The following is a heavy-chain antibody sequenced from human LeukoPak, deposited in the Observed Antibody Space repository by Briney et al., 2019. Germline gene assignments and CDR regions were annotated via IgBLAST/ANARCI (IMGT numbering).Heavy chain of an antibody. CDR3: ARGQYWEYSSGWYDY. J-gene: IGHJ4*02. D-gene: IGHD6-19*01. Sequence: SEILSLTCTVSGGSISSYYWSWIRQPPGKGLEWIGYIYYTGSTNYNPSLKSRVTISVDTSKNQFSLKLSSVTAADTAVYYCARGQYWEYSSGWYDYWGQGTLVTVSS. CDR1: GGSISSYY. V-gene: IGHV4-59*08. CDR2: IYYTGST.